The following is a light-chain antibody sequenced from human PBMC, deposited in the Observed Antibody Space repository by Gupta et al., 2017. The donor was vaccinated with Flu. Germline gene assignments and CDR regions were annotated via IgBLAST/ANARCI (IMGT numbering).Light chain of an antibody. J-gene: IGLJ1*01. V-gene: IGLV2-8*01. CDR2: DVS. Sequence: SSDIGAYNYVSWHQQHPGKAPKIMIYDVSKRPSGVPDRFSGSKSGNTASLTVSGLQAEDEADYYCSSYGGSNSLYVFGTGTKVTVL. CDR1: SSDIGAYNY. CDR3: SSYGGSNSLYV.